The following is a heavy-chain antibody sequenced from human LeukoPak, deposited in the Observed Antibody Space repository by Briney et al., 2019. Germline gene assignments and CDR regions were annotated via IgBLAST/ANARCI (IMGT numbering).Heavy chain of an antibody. J-gene: IGHJ6*02. CDR2: ISYDGSNK. CDR1: GFIFSPYA. Sequence: GSLRLSCAASGFIFSPYAMSWVRQAPGKGLEWVAVISYDGSNKYYADSVKGRFTISRDNSKNTLYLQMNSLRAEDTAVYYCARAGSGWYYYYGMDVWGQGTTVTVSS. CDR3: ARAGSGWYYYYGMDV. D-gene: IGHD6-19*01. V-gene: IGHV3-30-3*01.